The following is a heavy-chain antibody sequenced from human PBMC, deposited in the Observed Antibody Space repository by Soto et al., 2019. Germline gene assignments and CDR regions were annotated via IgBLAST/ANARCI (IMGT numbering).Heavy chain of an antibody. CDR1: GGSISSYY. D-gene: IGHD6-6*01. CDR3: ARGIWSSSSILGY. V-gene: IGHV4-59*01. CDR2: IKNRGSA. J-gene: IGHJ4*02. Sequence: SETLSLTCSVSGGSISSYYWSWIRQPPGKGLEWIGYIKNRGSANYNPSLKSRVTMSIDPSKNQFSLKLSTVTAADTAVYYCARGIWSSSSILGYWGQGTLVTVSS.